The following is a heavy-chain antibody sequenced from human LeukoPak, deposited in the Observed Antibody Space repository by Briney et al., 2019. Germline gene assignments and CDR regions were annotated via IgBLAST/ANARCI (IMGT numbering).Heavy chain of an antibody. Sequence: ASVKVSCKASGYTFTSYGISWVRQAPGQGLEWMGWISAYNGNTNYAQKLQGRVTMTTDTSTSTAYMELRSLRSDDTAVYYCARTSYDFWSGYYTGYFDYWGQGTLVTVSS. D-gene: IGHD3-3*01. CDR1: GYTFTSYG. V-gene: IGHV1-18*01. CDR3: ARTSYDFWSGYYTGYFDY. CDR2: ISAYNGNT. J-gene: IGHJ4*02.